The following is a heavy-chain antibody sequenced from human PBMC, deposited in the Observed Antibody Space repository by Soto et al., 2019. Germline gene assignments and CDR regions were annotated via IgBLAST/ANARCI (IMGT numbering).Heavy chain of an antibody. Sequence: EEQLVESGGGLVQPGGALRLSCTASGFTRDPYSMSGVGQAPGKGLEWVSYISATSSHTYYADSVKGRFTISRDNARNSLYLQMNTLRDEDSALYFCVRDRMWEHWLGPHDAFEIWGQGTRVTVSS. CDR1: GFTRDPYS. V-gene: IGHV3-48*02. CDR2: ISATSSHT. J-gene: IGHJ3*02. CDR3: VRDRMWEHWLGPHDAFEI. D-gene: IGHD6-19*01.